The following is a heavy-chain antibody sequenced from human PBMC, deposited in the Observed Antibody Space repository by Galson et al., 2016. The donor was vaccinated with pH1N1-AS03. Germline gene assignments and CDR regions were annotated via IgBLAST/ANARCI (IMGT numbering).Heavy chain of an antibody. CDR2: IYTSGST. D-gene: IGHD5-18*01. Sequence: LSLTCSVSGGSISSGSYYWSWIRQPAGKGLEWIGRIYTSGSTNYNPSLKSRVTISVDASKNQVSLKLSSVTAADTAVYYCARATGGFSYGTPFFDSWGQGTLVTVSS. CDR3: ARATGGFSYGTPFFDS. CDR1: GGSISSGSYY. J-gene: IGHJ4*02. V-gene: IGHV4-61*02.